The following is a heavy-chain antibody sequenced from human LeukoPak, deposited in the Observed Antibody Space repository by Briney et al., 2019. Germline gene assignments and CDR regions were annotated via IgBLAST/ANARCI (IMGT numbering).Heavy chain of an antibody. Sequence: GGSLRLSCAASGFTFSRYAMHWARQAPGKGLEWVTFIPFNGDTTYYADSVKGRFTISRDNSKRMVYLQMNSLRAEDTAVYYCARDLSEKYSSDYWGQGTLVTVSS. CDR3: ARDLSEKYSSDY. D-gene: IGHD2/OR15-2a*01. CDR2: IPFNGDTT. V-gene: IGHV3-30-3*01. CDR1: GFTFSRYA. J-gene: IGHJ4*02.